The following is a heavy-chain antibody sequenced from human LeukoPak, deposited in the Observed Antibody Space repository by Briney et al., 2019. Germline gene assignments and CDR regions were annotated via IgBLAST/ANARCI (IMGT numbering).Heavy chain of an antibody. CDR3: ARDQRPYGSGLTLDY. CDR1: GYTFTSYG. D-gene: IGHD3-10*01. CDR2: ISAYNGNP. Sequence: ASVKVSCKASGYTFTSYGISWVRQAPGQGLWWMGWISAYNGNPNYAHKLQGRFTMPTDTSTSTASMELRSLRSDDTAVYYCARDQRPYGSGLTLDYWGQGTLVTVSS. J-gene: IGHJ4*02. V-gene: IGHV1-18*01.